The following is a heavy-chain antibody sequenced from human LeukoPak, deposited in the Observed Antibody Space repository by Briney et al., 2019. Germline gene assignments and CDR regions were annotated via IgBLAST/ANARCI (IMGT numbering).Heavy chain of an antibody. Sequence: SETLSLTCTVSGGSISSYYGSWIRQAAGKGLKWIGRIYTSGSTNYNPSLKSRVTMSVDTSKNQFSLKLSSVTAADTAVYYCAATSQGGTYYDFWSGRNWFDPWGQGTLVTVSS. CDR1: GGSISSYY. CDR3: AATSQGGTYYDFWSGRNWFDP. D-gene: IGHD3-3*01. J-gene: IGHJ5*02. V-gene: IGHV4-4*07. CDR2: IYTSGST.